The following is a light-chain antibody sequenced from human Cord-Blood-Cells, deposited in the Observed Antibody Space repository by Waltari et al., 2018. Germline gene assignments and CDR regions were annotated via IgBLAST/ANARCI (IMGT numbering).Light chain of an antibody. J-gene: IGLJ2*01. CDR3: QSYDSSLSGSV. V-gene: IGLV1-40*01. Sequence: QSVLTQPPPVSWAPGKRVTISCTGSSPNIGAGSDVHRYQQLPGTAPKRPIYGNSTLPSGVPDRFSGSKSGTSASLAITGLQAEDEADYYCQSYDSSLSGSVFGGGTKLTVL. CDR1: SPNIGAGSD. CDR2: GNS.